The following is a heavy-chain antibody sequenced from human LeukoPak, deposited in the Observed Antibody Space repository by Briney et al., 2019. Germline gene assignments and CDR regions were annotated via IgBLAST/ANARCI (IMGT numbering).Heavy chain of an antibody. V-gene: IGHV4-34*01. CDR2: INHSGST. CDR1: RESYSGYY. D-gene: IGHD6-6*01. Sequence: SETLSLTCAVYRESYSGYYWTWIRQPPGRGLEWIGEINHSGSTSYNPSLKSRVSISVDTSKIQFSLKLTSVTAADTAVYYCARGGRRPLYYGLDVWGQGTTVIVSS. CDR3: ARGGRRPLYYGLDV. J-gene: IGHJ6*02.